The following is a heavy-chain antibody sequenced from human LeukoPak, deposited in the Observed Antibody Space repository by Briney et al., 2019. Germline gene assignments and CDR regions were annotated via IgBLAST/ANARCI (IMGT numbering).Heavy chain of an antibody. CDR2: INAGHGNT. CDR1: GYTFTNYA. Sequence: ASVKVSCKASGYTFTNYAMHWVRQAPGQRLEWMGWINAGHGNTKYSQEFQGRVTITRDTSASTAYMELSSLRSEDTAVYYRARVVRYSSGPLTDLFPYSFDYWGQGTLVTVSS. V-gene: IGHV1-3*03. D-gene: IGHD6-19*01. CDR3: ARVVRYSSGPLTDLFPYSFDY. J-gene: IGHJ4*02.